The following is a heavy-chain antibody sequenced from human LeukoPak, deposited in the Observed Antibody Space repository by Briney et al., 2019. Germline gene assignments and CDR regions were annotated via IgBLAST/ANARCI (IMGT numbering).Heavy chain of an antibody. V-gene: IGHV1-69*13. J-gene: IGHJ5*02. Sequence: SVKVSCKASGGTFSNYAVSWVRQAPGQGLEWMGGFIPVFGPANYAQKFQGRVTITADESTSTVYMELSSLRSEDTAVYYCAREAITIFGVVRTQTTYGPHRFDPWGQGTLVTVSS. CDR3: AREAITIFGVVRTQTTYGPHRFDP. CDR2: FIPVFGPA. CDR1: GGTFSNYA. D-gene: IGHD3-3*01.